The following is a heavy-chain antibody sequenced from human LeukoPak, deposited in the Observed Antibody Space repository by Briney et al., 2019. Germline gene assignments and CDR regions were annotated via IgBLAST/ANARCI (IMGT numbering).Heavy chain of an antibody. CDR1: GFTFSSYG. CDR3: AKDGVGATLTLYYYYYGMDV. D-gene: IGHD1-26*01. Sequence: GGSLRLSCAASGFTFSSYGMHWVRQAPGKGLEWVAVISYDGSNKYYGDSVKGRFTISRDNSKNTLYLQMNSLRAEDTAVYYCAKDGVGATLTLYYYYYGMDVWGQGTTVTVSS. CDR2: ISYDGSNK. V-gene: IGHV3-30*18. J-gene: IGHJ6*02.